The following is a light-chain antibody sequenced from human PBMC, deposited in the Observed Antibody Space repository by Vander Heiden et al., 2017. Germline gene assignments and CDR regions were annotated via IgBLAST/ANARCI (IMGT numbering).Light chain of an antibody. CDR2: AAS. CDR3: QQDYNTPFT. Sequence: DIQMTQSPSSLSASVGDRVTITCRASQSISSYLNWYQQKPGKAPKLLIYAASSLQSGVPSRFSGRGSGTDFTLTISSLQPEDFATYYCQQDYNTPFTFGPGTKVDIK. CDR1: QSISSY. J-gene: IGKJ3*01. V-gene: IGKV1-39*01.